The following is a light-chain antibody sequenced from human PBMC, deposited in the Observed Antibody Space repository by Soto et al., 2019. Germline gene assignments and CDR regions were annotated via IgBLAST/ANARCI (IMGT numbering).Light chain of an antibody. J-gene: IGKJ2*01. Sequence: EIVLTQSPGTLSLSPGERATLSCRASQSVSSTYLAWYQHKPGQAPRLLIYGASSRATGIPDRFSGSGSGTDFTLTLSRLEPEDFAVYYCQQYGSSPLMYTFGQGTKLEIK. CDR1: QSVSSTY. V-gene: IGKV3-20*01. CDR3: QQYGSSPLMYT. CDR2: GAS.